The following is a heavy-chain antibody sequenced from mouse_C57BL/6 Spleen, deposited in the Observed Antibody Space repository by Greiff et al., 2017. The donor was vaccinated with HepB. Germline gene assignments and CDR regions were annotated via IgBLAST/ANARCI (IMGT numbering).Heavy chain of an antibody. J-gene: IGHJ3*01. CDR1: GFNIKDDY. CDR3: TRLRSWFAY. CDR2: IDPENGDT. V-gene: IGHV14-4*01. D-gene: IGHD1-1*01. Sequence: EVQLQQSGAELVRPGASVKLSCTASGFNIKDDYMHWVKQRPEQGLEWIGWIDPENGDTEYASKFQGKATITADTSSNTAYLQLSSLTSEDTAVYYCTRLRSWFAYWGQGTLVTDSA.